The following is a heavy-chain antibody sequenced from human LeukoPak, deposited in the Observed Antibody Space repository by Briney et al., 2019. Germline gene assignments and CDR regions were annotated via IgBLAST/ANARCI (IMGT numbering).Heavy chain of an antibody. CDR2: ISYDGSNK. CDR1: GFTFSSYG. D-gene: IGHD5-18*01. CDR3: AKDRYSYGLLDY. Sequence: GGSLRLSCAASGFTFSSYGMHWVRQAPGKGLEWVAVISYDGSNKYYADSVKGRFTISRDNSKNTLYLQMNSLRAEDTAVYYCAKDRYSYGLLDYWGQGTLVTVSS. V-gene: IGHV3-30*18. J-gene: IGHJ4*02.